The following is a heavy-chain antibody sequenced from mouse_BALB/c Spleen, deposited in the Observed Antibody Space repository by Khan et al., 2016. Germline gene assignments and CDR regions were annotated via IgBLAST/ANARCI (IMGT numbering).Heavy chain of an antibody. CDR1: GFTFSSYA. V-gene: IGHV5-6-5*01. Sequence: EVELVESGGGLVKPGGSLKLSCAASGFTFSSYAMSWVRQTPEKRLHWVASISSGGSTYYPDSVNGRFTISRDNARNILYLQMSSLGSEDTAMYYCAREGNAMDYWGQGTSVTVSS. J-gene: IGHJ4*01. CDR2: ISSGGST. CDR3: AREGNAMDY.